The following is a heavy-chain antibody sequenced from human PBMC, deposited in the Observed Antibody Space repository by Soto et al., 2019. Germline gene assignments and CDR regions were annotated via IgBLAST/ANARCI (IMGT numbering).Heavy chain of an antibody. V-gene: IGHV3-33*01. CDR1: GFTFRSYG. J-gene: IGHJ4*02. CDR3: ARYHADFDS. Sequence: GGSLRLSCAASGFTFRSYGVHWVRQAPGKGLEWVAVIWYDGSNKYYADSVKGRFTISRDNSKNTLYLQMNSLRAADTAVYYCARYHADFDSCGQGTLVTVSS. CDR2: IWYDGSNK. D-gene: IGHD2-21*01.